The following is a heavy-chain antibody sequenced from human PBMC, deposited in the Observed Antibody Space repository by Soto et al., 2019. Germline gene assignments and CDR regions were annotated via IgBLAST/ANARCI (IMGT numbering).Heavy chain of an antibody. CDR1: GFNFKKFA. CDR2: ISCCGGST. CDR3: AKADGEQWLIPHLDN. V-gene: IGHV3-23*01. D-gene: IGHD6-19*01. J-gene: IGHJ4*02. Sequence: EVQLLESGGGVVQPGGSLRLSCEASGFNFKKFAMGWVRQAPGEGLEWVSGISCCGGSTSYADSVKGRFTLARDDSKNTLPLHLNSLRFEDTARYFCAKADGEQWLIPHLDNWGQGTLVTVS.